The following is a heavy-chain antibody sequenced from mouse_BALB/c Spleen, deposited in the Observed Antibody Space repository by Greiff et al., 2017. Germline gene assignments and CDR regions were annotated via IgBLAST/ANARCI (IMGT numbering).Heavy chain of an antibody. J-gene: IGHJ1*01. Sequence: EVKVVESGGGLVKPGGSLKLSCAASGFAFSSYDMSWVRQTPEKRLEWVAYISSGGGSTYYPDTVKGRFTISRDNAKNTLYLQMSSLKSEDTAMYYCARHEGGNWYFDVWGAGTTVTVSS. V-gene: IGHV5-12-1*01. CDR2: ISSGGGST. CDR1: GFAFSSYD. CDR3: ARHEGGNWYFDV.